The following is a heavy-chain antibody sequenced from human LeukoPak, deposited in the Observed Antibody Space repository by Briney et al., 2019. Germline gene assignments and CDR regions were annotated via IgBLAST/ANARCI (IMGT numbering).Heavy chain of an antibody. D-gene: IGHD5-24*01. V-gene: IGHV3-9*01. CDR1: GFTFDDYA. CDR3: AKERDGYNYRSPVAFDI. Sequence: KPGGSLRLSCAASGFTFDDYAMHWVRQAPGKGLEWVSGISWNSGSIGYADSVKGRFTISRDNAKNSLYLQMNSLRAEDTALYYCAKERDGYNYRSPVAFDIWGQGTMVTVSS. J-gene: IGHJ3*02. CDR2: ISWNSGSI.